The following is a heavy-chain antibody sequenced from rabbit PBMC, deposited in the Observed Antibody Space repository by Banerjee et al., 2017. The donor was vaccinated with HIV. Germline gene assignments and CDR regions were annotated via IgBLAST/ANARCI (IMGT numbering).Heavy chain of an antibody. V-gene: IGHV1S40*01. CDR2: IYAGSSGST. CDR1: GFSFSSSYY. J-gene: IGHJ4*01. CDR3: ARDAGSTATDYLDL. D-gene: IGHD4-2*01. Sequence: QSLEESGGDLVKPGASLTLTCTASGFSFSSSYYMCWVRQAPGKGLEWIACIYAGSSGSTYYASWAKGRFTISKTSSTTVTLQMTSLTAADTATYFCARDAGSTATDYLDLWGQGTLVTVS.